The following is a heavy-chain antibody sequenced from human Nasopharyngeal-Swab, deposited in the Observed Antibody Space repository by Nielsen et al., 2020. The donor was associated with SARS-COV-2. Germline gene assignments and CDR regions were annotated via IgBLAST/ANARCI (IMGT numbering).Heavy chain of an antibody. CDR2: IYTSGST. CDR3: ARGLPVGLNTVTTLFDY. CDR1: GGSISSGSYY. V-gene: IGHV4-61*02. D-gene: IGHD4-11*01. J-gene: IGHJ4*02. Sequence: SETLSLTCTVSGGSISSGSYYWSWIRQPAGKGLEWIGRIYTSGSTNYNPSLKSRVTISVDTSKNQFSLKLSSVTAADTAVYYCARGLPVGLNTVTTLFDYWGQGTLVTVSS.